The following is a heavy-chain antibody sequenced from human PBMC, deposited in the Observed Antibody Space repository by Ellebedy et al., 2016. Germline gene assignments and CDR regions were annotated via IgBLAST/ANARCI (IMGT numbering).Heavy chain of an antibody. CDR3: ARRLWLPNYYFDY. V-gene: IGHV3-11*01. D-gene: IGHD5-24*01. Sequence: GESLKISCAASGFTFSDYYMSWIRQAPGKGLEWVSYISSSGSTIYYADSVKGRFTISRDNAKNSLYLQMNSLRAEDTAVYYCARRLWLPNYYFDYWGQGTLVTVSS. J-gene: IGHJ4*02. CDR1: GFTFSDYY. CDR2: ISSSGSTI.